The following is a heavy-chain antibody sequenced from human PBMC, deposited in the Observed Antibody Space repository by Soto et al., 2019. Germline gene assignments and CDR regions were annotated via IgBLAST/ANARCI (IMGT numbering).Heavy chain of an antibody. CDR2: LAYDGSSA. Sequence: QMQLVESGGGVVQPGRSLRLSCAASGFTFSSYGMHWVRQAPGKGLEWVAILAYDGSSAYYADSVKGRFTISRDNSKNTLYLQMNSLRADDTAVYYCVKDFDAGGNYFDYWGQGTLVTVSS. J-gene: IGHJ4*02. D-gene: IGHD2-15*01. CDR1: GFTFSSYG. CDR3: VKDFDAGGNYFDY. V-gene: IGHV3-30*18.